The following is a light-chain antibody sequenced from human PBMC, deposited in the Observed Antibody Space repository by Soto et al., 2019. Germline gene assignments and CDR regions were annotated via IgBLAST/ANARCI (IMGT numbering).Light chain of an antibody. Sequence: DLPMTQSPSSLSASLGDTVTITCQASHDIANYLNWYQHKPGKAPKLLIYDASNLEAGVPSRFSGSGSGTQFVFTISSLQPEDVATYYCQQYDNLLLTFGGGTKVQIK. CDR3: QQYDNLLLT. J-gene: IGKJ4*01. CDR1: HDIANY. CDR2: DAS. V-gene: IGKV1-33*01.